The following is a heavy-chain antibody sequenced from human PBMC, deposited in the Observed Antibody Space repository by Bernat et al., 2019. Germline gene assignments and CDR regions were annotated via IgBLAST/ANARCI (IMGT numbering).Heavy chain of an antibody. CDR2: IWYDGSNK. J-gene: IGHJ4*02. CDR1: GFTFSSYC. CDR3: ARERTVTNVYFDY. Sequence: QVQLVESGGGVVQPGRSLRLSCAASGFTFSSYCMHWVRQAPGKGLEWVAVIWYDGSNKYYADSVKGRFTISRDNSKNTLYLQMNSLRAEDTAVYYCARERTVTNVYFDYWGQGTLVTVSS. D-gene: IGHD4-4*01. V-gene: IGHV3-33*01.